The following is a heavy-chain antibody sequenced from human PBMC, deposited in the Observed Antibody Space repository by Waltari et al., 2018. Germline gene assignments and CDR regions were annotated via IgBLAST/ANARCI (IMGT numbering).Heavy chain of an antibody. V-gene: IGHV3-21*01. J-gene: IGHJ4*02. Sequence: EVQLVESGGGLVKPGGSLRLSCAASGFTFSSYTMNWFRQAPGKGLEWVSSISSSSSYIYYADSVKGRFTISRDNAKNSLYLQMNSLRAEDTAVYYCARVGLEAVAGAYYFDYWGQGTLVTVSS. CDR1: GFTFSSYT. CDR3: ARVGLEAVAGAYYFDY. CDR2: ISSSSSYI. D-gene: IGHD6-19*01.